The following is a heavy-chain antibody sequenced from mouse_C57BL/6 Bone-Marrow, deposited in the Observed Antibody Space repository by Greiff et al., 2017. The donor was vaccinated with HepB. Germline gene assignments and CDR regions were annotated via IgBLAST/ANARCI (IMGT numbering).Heavy chain of an antibody. Sequence: VQLQQSGPELVKPGASVKISCKASGYSFTSYYIHWVKQRPGQGLAWIGWIYPGSGNTKYNEKFNGKATLTADTSSSTAYMQLSSLTSEDSAVYYCAGTTVVHYYAMDYWGQGTSVTVSS. D-gene: IGHD1-1*01. CDR1: GYSFTSYY. CDR2: IYPGSGNT. V-gene: IGHV1-66*01. CDR3: AGTTVVHYYAMDY. J-gene: IGHJ4*01.